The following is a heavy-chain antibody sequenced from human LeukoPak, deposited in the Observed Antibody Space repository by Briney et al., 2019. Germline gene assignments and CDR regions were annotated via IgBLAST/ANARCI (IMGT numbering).Heavy chain of an antibody. D-gene: IGHD3-10*01. Sequence: SETLSLTCTVSGGSISSYYWSWIPQPAGKGLEWIGRIYTSGSTNYNPSLKSRVNMSVDTSKNQFSLKLSSVTAADTAVYYCARGRDDFTYYYGSGSLNWFDPWGQGTLVTVSS. CDR3: ARGRDDFTYYYGSGSLNWFDP. J-gene: IGHJ5*02. V-gene: IGHV4-4*07. CDR2: IYTSGST. CDR1: GGSISSYY.